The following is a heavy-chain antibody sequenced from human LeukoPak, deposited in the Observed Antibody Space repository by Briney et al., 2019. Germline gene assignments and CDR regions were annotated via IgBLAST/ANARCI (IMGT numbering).Heavy chain of an antibody. CDR2: INPSGGST. CDR3: ARDIALAGARPLYY. D-gene: IGHD1-26*01. Sequence: GASVKVSCKASGYTFTSYYMHWVRQAPGQGLEWMGIINPSGGSTSYAQKFQGRVTMTTDTSTSTAYMELSRLRSDDTAVYYCARDIALAGARPLYYWGQGTLVTVSS. J-gene: IGHJ4*02. CDR1: GYTFTSYY. V-gene: IGHV1-46*01.